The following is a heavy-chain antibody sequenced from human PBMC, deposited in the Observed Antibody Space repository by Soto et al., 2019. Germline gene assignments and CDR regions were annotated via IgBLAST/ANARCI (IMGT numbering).Heavy chain of an antibody. D-gene: IGHD6-19*01. CDR1: GFTFSSYW. CDR3: VRGEGGWETY. V-gene: IGHV3-74*01. Sequence: GGSLILSCAASGFTFSSYWMHLVRQAPGKGLVWVSRINSDGSSTTYADSVKGRFTISRDNAKNTLYLQMNSLRAEDTAVYYCVRGEGGWETYWGQGTLVTVSS. CDR2: INSDGSST. J-gene: IGHJ4*02.